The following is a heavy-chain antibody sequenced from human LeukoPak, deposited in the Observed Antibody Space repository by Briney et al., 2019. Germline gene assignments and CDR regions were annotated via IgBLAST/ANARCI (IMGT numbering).Heavy chain of an antibody. CDR1: GFTFSDYY. CDR3: AKANSGSYLTGGTDY. Sequence: GGSLRLSCAASGFTFSDYYMSWIRQAPGKGLEWVSAISGSGGSTYYADSVKGRFTISRDNSKNTLYLQMNSLRAEDTAVYYCAKANSGSYLTGGTDYWGQGTLVTVSS. V-gene: IGHV3-23*01. D-gene: IGHD1-26*01. CDR2: ISGSGGST. J-gene: IGHJ4*02.